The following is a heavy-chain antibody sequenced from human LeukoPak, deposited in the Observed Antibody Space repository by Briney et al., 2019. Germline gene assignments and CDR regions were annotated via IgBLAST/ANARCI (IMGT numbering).Heavy chain of an antibody. V-gene: IGHV5-51*01. CDR1: GYSFTNYW. CDR3: ARLHGRSGYYSHDFSYYMDV. J-gene: IGHJ6*03. D-gene: IGHD3-22*01. CDR2: IYPGDSHT. Sequence: GESLKISCTGSGYSFTNYWIGWVRQMPGKGLEWMGNIYPGDSHTKYSPSFQGQIIISADKSISTAYLQWSSLKASDTAMYYCARLHGRSGYYSHDFSYYMDVWGKGTLVTVSS.